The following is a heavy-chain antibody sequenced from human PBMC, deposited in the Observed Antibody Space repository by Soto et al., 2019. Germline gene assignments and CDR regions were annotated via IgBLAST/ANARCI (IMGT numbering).Heavy chain of an antibody. D-gene: IGHD2-15*01. V-gene: IGHV5-10-1*01. Sequence: GESLKISCKGSGYSFAGYWITWVRQMPGKGLEWMGRIDPSDSQTYYSPSFRGHVTISAAKSITTVFLQWSSLRASDTAMYYCARHLSRGRLASPHYYYYGMDVWGQGTTVTVSS. CDR2: IDPSDSQT. J-gene: IGHJ6*02. CDR3: ARHLSRGRLASPHYYYYGMDV. CDR1: GYSFAGYW.